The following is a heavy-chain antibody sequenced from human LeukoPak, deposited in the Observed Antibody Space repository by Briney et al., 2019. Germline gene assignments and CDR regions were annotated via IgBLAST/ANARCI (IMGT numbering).Heavy chain of an antibody. V-gene: IGHV3-23*01. CDR3: AKGIHSSGSLHFDY. D-gene: IGHD3-10*01. CDR2: ISGNGGST. Sequence: PGGSLRLSCAASGLTFSSYGMGWVRQAPGKGLEWVSAISGNGGSTYYADSVKGRFTISRDNSKNTLYLRMNSLRAEDTAVYYCAKGIHSSGSLHFDYWGQGTLVTISS. J-gene: IGHJ4*02. CDR1: GLTFSSYG.